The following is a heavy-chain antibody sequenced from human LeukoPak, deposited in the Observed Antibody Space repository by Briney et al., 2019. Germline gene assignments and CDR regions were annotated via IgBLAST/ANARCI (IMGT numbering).Heavy chain of an antibody. CDR2: IYYSGST. V-gene: IGHV4-59*08. Sequence: SETLSLTCTASGGSISSYYWSWIRQPPGKGLEWIGYIYYSGSTNYNPSLKSRVTISVDTSKNQFSLKLSSGTAADTAVYYCARHDGGAAAGVYYYYYGMDVWGQGTTVTVSS. CDR3: ARHDGGAAAGVYYYYYGMDV. J-gene: IGHJ6*02. CDR1: GGSISSYY. D-gene: IGHD6-13*01.